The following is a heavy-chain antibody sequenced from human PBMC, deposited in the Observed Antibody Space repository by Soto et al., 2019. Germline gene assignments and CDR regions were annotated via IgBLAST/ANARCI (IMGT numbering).Heavy chain of an antibody. V-gene: IGHV4-34*01. J-gene: IGHJ6*02. CDR1: GGSFSGYY. D-gene: IGHD3-10*01. Sequence: SETLSLTCAVYGGSFSGYYWSWIRQPPGKGLEWIGEINHSGSTNYNLSLKSRVTISVDTSKNQFSLKLSSVTAADTAVYYCRVDMWSYGLGMDVWGQGTTVTVSS. CDR3: RVDMWSYGLGMDV. CDR2: INHSGST.